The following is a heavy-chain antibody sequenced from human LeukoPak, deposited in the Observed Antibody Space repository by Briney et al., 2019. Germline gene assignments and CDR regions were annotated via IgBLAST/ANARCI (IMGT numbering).Heavy chain of an antibody. J-gene: IGHJ4*02. CDR2: ISYDGSNK. Sequence: GGSLRLSCAASGFTFSSYWMSWVRQAPGKGLEWVAVISYDGSNKYYADSVKGRFTISRDNSKNTLYLQMNSLRAEDTAVYYCARGSAYYYDSSYFDYWGQGTLVTVSS. D-gene: IGHD3-22*01. CDR3: ARGSAYYYDSSYFDY. CDR1: GFTFSSYW. V-gene: IGHV3-30-3*01.